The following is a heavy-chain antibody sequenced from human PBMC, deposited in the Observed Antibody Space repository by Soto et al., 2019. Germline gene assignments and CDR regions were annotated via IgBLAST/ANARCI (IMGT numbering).Heavy chain of an antibody. D-gene: IGHD6-19*01. CDR3: TRQMSSGWPDYYYYGMDV. CDR1: GFTFSGSA. J-gene: IGHJ6*02. CDR2: IRSKANSYAT. Sequence: VQLVESGGGLVQPGGSLKLSCAASGFTFSGSAMHWVRQASGKGLEWVGRIRSKANSYATAYAASVKGRFTISRDDSKNTAYLQMNSLKTEDTAVYYCTRQMSSGWPDYYYYGMDVWGQGTTVTVSS. V-gene: IGHV3-73*02.